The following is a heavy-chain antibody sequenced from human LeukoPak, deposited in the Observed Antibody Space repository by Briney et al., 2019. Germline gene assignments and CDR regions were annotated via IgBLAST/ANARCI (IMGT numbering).Heavy chain of an antibody. CDR3: ARVFSGTYLNYHHFDY. CDR2: IQQDGSEK. CDR1: GFTFSNYW. D-gene: IGHD1-26*01. J-gene: IGHJ4*02. V-gene: IGHV3-7*01. Sequence: GGSLRLSCVASGFTFSNYWMSWVRQAPGKGLEWVANIQQDGSEKYYVDSVKGRFTVSRNNAKTSLYLQMDSLRAEDTAVYYCARVFSGTYLNYHHFDYWGQGTLVTVSS.